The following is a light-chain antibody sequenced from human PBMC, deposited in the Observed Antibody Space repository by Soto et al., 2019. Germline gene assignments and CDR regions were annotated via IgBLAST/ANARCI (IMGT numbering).Light chain of an antibody. CDR3: QHYNSYSEA. Sequence: DIQMTQSPSTLSASIGDRVNITGLASQSISSWLAWYQQKPGKAPKLLIYKAFTLKSGVPSRFSGSGSGTEFTLTISSLQPDDFATYYCQHYNSYSEAFGQGTKVDIK. CDR2: KAF. CDR1: QSISSW. V-gene: IGKV1-5*03. J-gene: IGKJ1*01.